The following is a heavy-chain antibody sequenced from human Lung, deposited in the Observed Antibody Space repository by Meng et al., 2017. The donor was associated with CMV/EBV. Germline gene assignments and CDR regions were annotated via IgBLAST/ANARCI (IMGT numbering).Heavy chain of an antibody. Sequence: YLVESGGGLVQPGGSLRRSCAASGLPISNYWMSWVRQAPGKGLEWVANIKNDGSERYYVDSVKGRFSISRDNADNSLYLQMNNLRAEDTAVYYCRLGHYSQDWGQGTLGTVS. D-gene: IGHD3-22*01. CDR2: IKNDGSER. J-gene: IGHJ4*02. CDR1: GLPISNYW. V-gene: IGHV3-7*02. CDR3: RLGHYSQD.